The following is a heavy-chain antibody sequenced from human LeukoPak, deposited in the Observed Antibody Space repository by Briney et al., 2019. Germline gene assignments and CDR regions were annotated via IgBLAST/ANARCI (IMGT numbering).Heavy chain of an antibody. CDR2: ISAYNGNT. Sequence: ASVKVSCKASGGTFSSYAISWVRQAPGQGLEWMGWISAYNGNTNYAQKLQGRVTMTTDTSTSTAYTELRSLRSDDTAVYYCARDPPRSQFTNDYWGQGTLVTVSS. CDR3: ARDPPRSQFTNDY. V-gene: IGHV1-18*01. D-gene: IGHD2-8*01. CDR1: GGTFSSYA. J-gene: IGHJ4*02.